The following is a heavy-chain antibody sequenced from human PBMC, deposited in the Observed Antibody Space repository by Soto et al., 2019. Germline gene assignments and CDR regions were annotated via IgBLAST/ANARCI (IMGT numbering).Heavy chain of an antibody. J-gene: IGHJ6*02. V-gene: IGHV3-30*18. CDR2: ISYDGSNK. CDR1: GFTFSSYG. Sequence: GGSLRLSCAASGFTFSSYGMHWVRQAPGKGLEWVAVISYDGSNKYYADSVKGRFTISRDNSKNTLYLQMNSLRAEDTAVYYCAKDVVVGATAGLGDYYYYYGMDVWGQGTTVTVSS. D-gene: IGHD1-26*01. CDR3: AKDVVVGATAGLGDYYYYYGMDV.